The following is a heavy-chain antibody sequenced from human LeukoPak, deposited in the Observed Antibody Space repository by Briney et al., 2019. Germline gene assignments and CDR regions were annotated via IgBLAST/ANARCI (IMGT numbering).Heavy chain of an antibody. CDR1: GYTFTGYY. CDR3: ARGGGYSYGVDY. Sequence: ASVKVSCKASGYTFTGYYMHWVRQAPGQGLEWMGWINPNSGGTNYAQKFQGRVTMTRDTSISTAYTGLSRLTSNDTAVYYCARGGGYSYGVDYWGQGTLVTVSS. V-gene: IGHV1-2*02. J-gene: IGHJ4*02. D-gene: IGHD5-18*01. CDR2: INPNSGGT.